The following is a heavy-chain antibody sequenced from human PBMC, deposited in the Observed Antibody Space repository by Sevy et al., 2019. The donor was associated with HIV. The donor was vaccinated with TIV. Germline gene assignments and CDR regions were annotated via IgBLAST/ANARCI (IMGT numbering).Heavy chain of an antibody. D-gene: IGHD2-8*01. V-gene: IGHV3-23*01. Sequence: GGSPRLSCEASGFTFSKYSMSWVRQAPGKGLEWVSTFSFGCGRINYADSVKGRFTISRDDSKNTLYLQMNSLRAEDTAVYYCARKGCTKPHDYWGQGTLVTVSS. J-gene: IGHJ4*02. CDR3: ARKGCTKPHDY. CDR2: FSFGCGRI. CDR1: GFTFSKYS.